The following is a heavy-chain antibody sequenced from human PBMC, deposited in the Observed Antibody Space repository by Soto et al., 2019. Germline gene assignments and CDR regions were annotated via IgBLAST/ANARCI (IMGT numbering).Heavy chain of an antibody. CDR3: ATSIAARRQGYYYGMDV. D-gene: IGHD6-6*01. Sequence: PGESLKISFKGSGYSFTSYWISWVRQMPGKGLEWMGRIDPSDSYTNYSPSFQGHVTISADKSISTAYLQWSSLKASDTAMYYCATSIAARRQGYYYGMDVWGQGTTVTVSS. J-gene: IGHJ6*02. CDR1: GYSFTSYW. V-gene: IGHV5-10-1*01. CDR2: IDPSDSYT.